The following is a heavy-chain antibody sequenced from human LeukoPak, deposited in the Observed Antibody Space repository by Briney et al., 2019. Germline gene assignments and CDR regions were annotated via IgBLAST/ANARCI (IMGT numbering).Heavy chain of an antibody. Sequence: GGSLRLSCAASGFTFSSYAMHWVRQAPGKGLEWVAVISYDGSNKYYADSVKGRFTISRGNSKNTLYLQMNSLRAEDTAVYYCARVRDIVVVVAAGLVKGGGPIRYWGQGTLVTVSS. J-gene: IGHJ4*02. V-gene: IGHV3-30-3*01. CDR1: GFTFSSYA. CDR2: ISYDGSNK. CDR3: ARVRDIVVVVAAGLVKGGGPIRY. D-gene: IGHD2-15*01.